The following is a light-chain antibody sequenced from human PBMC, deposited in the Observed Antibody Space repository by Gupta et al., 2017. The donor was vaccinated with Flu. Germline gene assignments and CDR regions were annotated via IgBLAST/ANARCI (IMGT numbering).Light chain of an antibody. Sequence: QSVLTQPPSVSAAPGQKVTISCSGSSSNIGNNYVSWYQQLPGTAPKLLIYENNKRPSGIPDRFSGPKSGTSATRGITGLQTGDEADYYCGTWDSSLSAGVFGGGTKLTVL. V-gene: IGLV1-51*02. CDR3: GTWDSSLSAGV. CDR1: SSNIGNNY. J-gene: IGLJ2*01. CDR2: ENN.